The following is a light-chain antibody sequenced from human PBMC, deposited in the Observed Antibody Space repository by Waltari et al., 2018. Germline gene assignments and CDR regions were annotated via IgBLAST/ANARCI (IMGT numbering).Light chain of an antibody. CDR1: QDINIY. CDR3: QQFDNVPLT. V-gene: IGKV1-33*01. Sequence: DIQMTQSPSSLSASIGDRVTITCQASQDINIYLNWYQQKPGKAPKVLIYDASDLVTGVPSRFRGSGSGKDFTLTITSLQPEDIATYYCQQFDNVPLTFGGGTKIEIK. CDR2: DAS. J-gene: IGKJ4*01.